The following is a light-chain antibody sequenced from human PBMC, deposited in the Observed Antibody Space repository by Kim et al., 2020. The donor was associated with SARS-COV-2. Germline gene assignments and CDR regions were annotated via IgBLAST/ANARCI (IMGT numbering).Light chain of an antibody. CDR1: KLGDKY. J-gene: IGLJ3*02. CDR2: QDS. CDR3: QAWDSSTAWV. Sequence: SPQTTARFACSGDKLGDKYACWYQQKPGQSPDLGNYQDSQRHSGIPERFSGSNSGNTATLTISGTQAMDEADYYCQAWDSSTAWVFGGGTKLTVL. V-gene: IGLV3-1*01.